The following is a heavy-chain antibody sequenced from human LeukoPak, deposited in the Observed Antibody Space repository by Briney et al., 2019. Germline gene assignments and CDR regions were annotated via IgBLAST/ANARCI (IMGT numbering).Heavy chain of an antibody. V-gene: IGHV3-66*04. CDR2: IYSGGTT. CDR1: GFTVTSNY. J-gene: IGHJ4*02. Sequence: GGSLRLSCLVSGFTVTSNYMSWVRQAPGKGLEWVSVIYSGGTTNYAASVKGRFNVYRDNSKNTLHLQMNTLRGVDTAVYYCARRDSSDYEYFDYWGQGALVTVSS. D-gene: IGHD3-22*01. CDR3: ARRDSSDYEYFDY.